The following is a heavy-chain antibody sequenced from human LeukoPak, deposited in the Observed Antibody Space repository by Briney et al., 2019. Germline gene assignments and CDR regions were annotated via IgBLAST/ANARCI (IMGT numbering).Heavy chain of an antibody. J-gene: IGHJ4*02. CDR2: ISSSGSTI. CDR1: GLTFSDYY. Sequence: GGSLRLSCAASGLTFSDYYMSSIRQAPGKGLEWVSYISSSGSTIYYADSVKGRFTISRDNAKNSLYLQMNSLRAEDTAVYYCARGLRAVTHYFDYWGQGTLVTVSS. CDR3: ARGLRAVTHYFDY. D-gene: IGHD4-17*01. V-gene: IGHV3-11*01.